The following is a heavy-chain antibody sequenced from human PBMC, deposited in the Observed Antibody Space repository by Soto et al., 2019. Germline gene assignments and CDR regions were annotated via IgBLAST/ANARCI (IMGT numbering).Heavy chain of an antibody. Sequence: EVQLVESGGGLVKPGGSLRLSCAASGFTFSSYNMNWVRQAPGKGLEWVSSISSSSSYIYYADSVKGRFTISRDNAKNSLYLQMNSLRAEDTAVYYCARDAHYRNRLVDYWGQGTLVTVSS. CDR2: ISSSSSYI. J-gene: IGHJ4*02. CDR3: ARDAHYRNRLVDY. V-gene: IGHV3-21*01. CDR1: GFTFSSYN. D-gene: IGHD3-16*02.